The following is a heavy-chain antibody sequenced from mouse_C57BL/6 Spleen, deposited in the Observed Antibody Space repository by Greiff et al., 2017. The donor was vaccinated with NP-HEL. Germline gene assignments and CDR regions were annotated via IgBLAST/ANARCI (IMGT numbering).Heavy chain of an antibody. CDR3: ARWGGDYEGYAMDY. V-gene: IGHV1-59*01. CDR2: IDPSDSYP. D-gene: IGHD2-4*01. CDR1: GYTFTSYW. J-gene: IGHJ4*01. Sequence: VQLQQPGAELVRPGTSVKLSCKASGYTFTSYWMHWVKQRPGQGLEWIGVIDPSDSYPNYNQKFKGKAPLTVDTSSSTAYMQLSSLTSEDSAVYYCARWGGDYEGYAMDYWGQGTSVTVSS.